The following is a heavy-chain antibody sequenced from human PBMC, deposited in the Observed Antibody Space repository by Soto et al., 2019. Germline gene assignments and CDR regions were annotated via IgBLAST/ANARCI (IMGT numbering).Heavy chain of an antibody. V-gene: IGHV4-34*01. CDR2: INHSGST. Sequence: SETLPLTCAVYGGSFSGYYWSWIRQPPGKGLEWIGEINHSGSTNYNPSLKSRVTISVDTSKNQFSLKLSSVTAADTAVYYCARGVSEMWGSNHDQNFDYWGQGTLVTVSS. J-gene: IGHJ4*02. CDR1: GGSFSGYY. D-gene: IGHD3-10*01. CDR3: ARGVSEMWGSNHDQNFDY.